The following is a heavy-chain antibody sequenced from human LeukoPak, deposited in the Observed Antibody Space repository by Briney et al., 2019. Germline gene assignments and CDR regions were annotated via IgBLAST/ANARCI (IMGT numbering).Heavy chain of an antibody. V-gene: IGHV3-33*08. CDR1: GFTVSSNY. J-gene: IGHJ4*02. CDR2: IWYDGSNK. Sequence: GGSLRLSCVASGFTVSSNYMSWVRQAPGKGLEWVAVIWYDGSNKYYADSVKGRFTISRDNSKNTLYLQMNSLRAEDTAVYYCARDPGYSSPIDYWGQGTLVTVSS. D-gene: IGHD3-16*02. CDR3: ARDPGYSSPIDY.